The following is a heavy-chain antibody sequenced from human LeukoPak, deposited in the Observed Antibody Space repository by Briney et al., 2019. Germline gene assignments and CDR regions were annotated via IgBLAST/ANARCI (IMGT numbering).Heavy chain of an antibody. V-gene: IGHV3-7*01. CDR1: GFTLSSYW. CDR2: IKQDGSEK. CDR3: AREQVVVITLQNYYYYGMDV. Sequence: GGSLRLSCAASGFTLSSYWMSWVRQAPGKGLEWVANIKQDGSEKYYVDSVKGRFTISRDNAKNSLYLQMNSLRAEDTAVYYCAREQVVVITLQNYYYYGMDVWGQGTTVAVSS. J-gene: IGHJ6*02. D-gene: IGHD3-22*01.